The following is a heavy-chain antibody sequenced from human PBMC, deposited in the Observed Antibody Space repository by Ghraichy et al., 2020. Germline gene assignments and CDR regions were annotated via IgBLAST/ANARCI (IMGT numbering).Heavy chain of an antibody. Sequence: LSLTCAASGFTFNNYSMNWVRQAPGKGLEWVSYISSSSRTIYYADSVKGRFTISRDNAKNSLYLQMNSLRAEDTAVYYCARDRRPPDYWGQGTLVTVSS. CDR1: GFTFNNYS. CDR2: ISSSSRTI. V-gene: IGHV3-48*01. CDR3: ARDRRPPDY. J-gene: IGHJ4*02.